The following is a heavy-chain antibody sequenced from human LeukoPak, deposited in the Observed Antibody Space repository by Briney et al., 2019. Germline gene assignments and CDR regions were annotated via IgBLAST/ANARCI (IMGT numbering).Heavy chain of an antibody. D-gene: IGHD6-13*01. CDR3: ARAAGPADIAAAGTPGYYYYSMDV. V-gene: IGHV4-59*01. CDR2: IYYSGST. CDR1: GGSISSYY. Sequence: SETLSLTCTVSGGSISSYYWSWIRQPPGKGLERIGCIYYSGSTNYNPSLKSRVTISVDTSKNQFSLKLSSVTAADTAVYYCARAAGPADIAAAGTPGYYYYSMDVWGKGTTVTVSS. J-gene: IGHJ6*03.